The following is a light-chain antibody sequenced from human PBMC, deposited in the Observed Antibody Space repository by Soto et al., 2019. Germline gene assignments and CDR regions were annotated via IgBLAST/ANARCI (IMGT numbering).Light chain of an antibody. J-gene: IGKJ2*01. CDR1: QTISSSY. Sequence: EIVLTQSPGTLSLSPGERATLSCRASQTISSSYLAWYQQKPGQAPRLLIFGASSRATDIPDRFSGSGSGTDFTLTISRLQPEDFAVCYCQHYDSSPPKYTFGQGTKLEIK. CDR2: GAS. V-gene: IGKV3-20*01. CDR3: QHYDSSPPKYT.